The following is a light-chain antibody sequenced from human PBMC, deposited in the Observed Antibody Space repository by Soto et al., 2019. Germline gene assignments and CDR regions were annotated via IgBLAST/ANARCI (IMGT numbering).Light chain of an antibody. J-gene: IGKJ5*01. V-gene: IGKV3-20*01. Sequence: EIELTQSPGTLSVSPGQRASLACGASQSISSSFLAWYQQKPGQAPRLLIYGASSRATGIPDRFSGTGSETDFTLTISRLEPEDFAVYYCQQYDNSPITFGQGTRLEIK. CDR1: QSISSSF. CDR3: QQYDNSPIT. CDR2: GAS.